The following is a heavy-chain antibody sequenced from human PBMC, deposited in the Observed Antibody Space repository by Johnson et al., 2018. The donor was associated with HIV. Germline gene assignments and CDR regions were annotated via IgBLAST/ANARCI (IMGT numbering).Heavy chain of an antibody. Sequence: VQLVESGGGLVQPGGSLRLSCAASGFTFSNAWMSWVRQGPGKGLEWVGHIKNKADGGTTDYAAPVKGRFTITRDDSKNPLYLQMNSLKTEETAVYYCTTDPSWRLGFDIWGQGTLVTVSS. V-gene: IGHV3-15*01. CDR1: GFTFSNAW. D-gene: IGHD2-15*01. CDR2: IKNKADGGTT. J-gene: IGHJ3*02. CDR3: TTDPSWRLGFDI.